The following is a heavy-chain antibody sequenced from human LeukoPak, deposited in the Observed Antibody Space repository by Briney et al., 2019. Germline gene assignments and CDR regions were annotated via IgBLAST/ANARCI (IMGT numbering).Heavy chain of an antibody. J-gene: IGHJ3*02. CDR2: IYHSGST. CDR3: ARGGAVNGFDI. CDR1: GGSFSGYY. V-gene: IGHV4-34*01. D-gene: IGHD6-19*01. Sequence: PSETLSLTCAVYGGSFSGYYWSWIRQTPGKGLEWIGQIYHSGSTGYNPSLKSRVTISVDTSKTHFSLNLTSVTAADTAVYYCARGGAVNGFDIWGQGTRVTVSS.